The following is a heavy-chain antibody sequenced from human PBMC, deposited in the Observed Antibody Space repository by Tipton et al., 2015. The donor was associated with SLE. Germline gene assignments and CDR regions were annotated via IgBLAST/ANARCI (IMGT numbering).Heavy chain of an antibody. Sequence: SLRLSCAASGFTFSNYAMHWVRQAPGKGLGWVAVISYDGNNKYYADSVKGRFTISRDNSKNTLYLQLNSLRAEDAAVYYCARVGSYGGNSGGSYFFDYWGQGTLVTVSS. D-gene: IGHD4-23*01. J-gene: IGHJ4*02. CDR1: GFTFSNYA. V-gene: IGHV3-30*04. CDR2: ISYDGNNK. CDR3: ARVGSYGGNSGGSYFFDY.